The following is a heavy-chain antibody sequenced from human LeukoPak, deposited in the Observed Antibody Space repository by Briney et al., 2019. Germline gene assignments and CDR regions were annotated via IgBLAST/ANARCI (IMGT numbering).Heavy chain of an antibody. CDR2: IYYSGST. Sequence: SETLSLTCTVSGGSITSGDYYWSWIRQPPGKGLEWIGYIYYSGSTYYNPSLKSRVTISLDASKNQFSLKLSSVTAADTAVYYCARAAVAGDYFDYWGQGTLVSASS. D-gene: IGHD6-19*01. CDR3: ARAAVAGDYFDY. V-gene: IGHV4-30-4*01. J-gene: IGHJ4*02. CDR1: GGSITSGDYY.